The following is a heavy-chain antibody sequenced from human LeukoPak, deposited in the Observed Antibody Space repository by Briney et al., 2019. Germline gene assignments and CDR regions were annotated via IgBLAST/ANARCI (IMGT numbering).Heavy chain of an antibody. D-gene: IGHD6-25*01. V-gene: IGHV4-34*01. CDR2: INHSGST. CDR3: ARLKGVAAGY. J-gene: IGHJ4*02. Sequence: SETLSLTCAVYGGSFSGHYWSWIRQPPGKGLEWIGEINHSGSTNYNPSLKSRVTISVDTSKNQFSLKLSSVTAADTAVYYCARLKGVAAGYWGQGTLVTVSS. CDR1: GGSFSGHY.